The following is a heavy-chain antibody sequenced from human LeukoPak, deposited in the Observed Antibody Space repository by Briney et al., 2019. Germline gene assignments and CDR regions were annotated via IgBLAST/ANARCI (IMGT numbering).Heavy chain of an antibody. V-gene: IGHV3-7*05. CDR3: AREIWKFDY. Sequence: GGSLRLSCAASGFTFSSSWMSWVRQAPGKGLEWVANIRRDGSEKYYVDSVKGRFTISRDNAKNSLYLQMNSLRDEDTAVYYCAREIWKFDYWGQGTLATVSS. CDR2: IRRDGSEK. J-gene: IGHJ4*02. D-gene: IGHD1-1*01. CDR1: GFTFSSSW.